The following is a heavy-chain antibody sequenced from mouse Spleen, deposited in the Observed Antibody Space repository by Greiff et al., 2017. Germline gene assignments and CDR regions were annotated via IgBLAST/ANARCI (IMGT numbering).Heavy chain of an antibody. CDR1: GYTFTDYE. CDR2: IDPETGGT. Sequence: VKVVESGAELVRPGASVTLSCKASGYTFTDYEMHWVKQTPVHGLEWIGAIDPETGGTAYNQKFKGKAILTADKSSSTAYMELRSLTSEDSAVYYCTTLDSSGAWFAYWGQGTLVTVSA. CDR3: TTLDSSGAWFAY. D-gene: IGHD3-2*01. J-gene: IGHJ3*01. V-gene: IGHV1-15*01.